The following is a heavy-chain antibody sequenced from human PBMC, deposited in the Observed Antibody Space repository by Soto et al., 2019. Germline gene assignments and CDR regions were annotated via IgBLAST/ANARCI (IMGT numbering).Heavy chain of an antibody. Sequence: EGQLLESGGGLVQPGGSLRLSCAASGFTFSSYAMSCVRQAPGKRLEWVSGVSGYVDSTYYADSVKGRFTISRDNSKNTLYLQMNSLRAEDTAVYYCAMGYTYAPFDPWGQGTLVTVSS. CDR2: VSGYVDST. CDR3: AMGYTYAPFDP. D-gene: IGHD5-18*01. CDR1: GFTFSSYA. J-gene: IGHJ5*02. V-gene: IGHV3-23*01.